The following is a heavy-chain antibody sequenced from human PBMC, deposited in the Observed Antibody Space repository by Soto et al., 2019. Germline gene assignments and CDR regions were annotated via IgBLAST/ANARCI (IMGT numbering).Heavy chain of an antibody. D-gene: IGHD6-19*01. CDR1: GYTFTSYA. CDR2: INAGNGNT. CDR3: AREVAVAGNWFDP. V-gene: IGHV1-3*01. J-gene: IGHJ5*02. Sequence: GASVKVSCKASGYTFTSYAMHWVRQAPGQRLEWMGWINAGNGNTKYSQKFQGRVTITRDTSASTAYMELSSLRSEDTAVYYCAREVAVAGNWFDPWGQGTLVTVSS.